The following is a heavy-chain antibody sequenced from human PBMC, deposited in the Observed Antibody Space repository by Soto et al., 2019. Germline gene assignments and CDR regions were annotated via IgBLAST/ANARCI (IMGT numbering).Heavy chain of an antibody. CDR2: VSYTGIT. Sequence: SETLSLTCTVSDGSVNDYYWNWIRQSPGKGLEWIGHVSYTGITSYNPSLETRVTISIDRSRNQFSLKLHSVTPADTAVYFCARRGGISMVGYDLWGQGTLVTVSS. J-gene: IGHJ5*02. D-gene: IGHD3-10*01. CDR3: ARRGGISMVGYDL. V-gene: IGHV4-59*02. CDR1: DGSVNDYY.